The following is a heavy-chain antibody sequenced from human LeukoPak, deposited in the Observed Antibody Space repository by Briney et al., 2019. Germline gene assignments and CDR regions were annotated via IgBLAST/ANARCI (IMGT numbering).Heavy chain of an antibody. CDR3: ARRYGNWYFDL. CDR1: GGSISSGDYY. Sequence: PSETLSLTCTVSGGSISSGDYYWTWIRQSPGKGLEWIGYIYYSGTTYYNPSLESRVIISGDTSRSQFSLKLSSVTAADTAVYYCARRYGNWYFDLWGRGTLVTVSS. V-gene: IGHV4-30-4*08. J-gene: IGHJ2*01. D-gene: IGHD1-26*01. CDR2: IYYSGTT.